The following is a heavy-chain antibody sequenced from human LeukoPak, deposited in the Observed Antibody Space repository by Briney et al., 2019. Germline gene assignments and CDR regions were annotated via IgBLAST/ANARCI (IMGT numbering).Heavy chain of an antibody. CDR2: ISSSSSYI. CDR1: GFTFSSYS. V-gene: IGHV3-21*01. D-gene: IGHD3-10*01. CDR3: ARSEMVPYYFDY. J-gene: IGHJ4*02. Sequence: GGSLRLSCAASGFTFSSYSMNWVRQAPGKGLEWVSSISSSSSYIYYADSVKGRSTISRDNAKNSLYLQMNSLRAEDTAVYYCARSEMVPYYFDYWGQGTLVTVSS.